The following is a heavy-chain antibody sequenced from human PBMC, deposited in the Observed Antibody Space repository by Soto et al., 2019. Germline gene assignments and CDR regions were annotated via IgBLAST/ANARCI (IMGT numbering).Heavy chain of an antibody. CDR3: ARGGMVATINWFDP. CDR1: GGSFTGYY. V-gene: IGHV4-34*01. CDR2: INHSVST. D-gene: IGHD5-12*01. J-gene: IGHJ5*02. Sequence: SETLSLTCAVYGGSFTGYYWSWIRQRPGKGLEWIGEINHSVSTKYNPSPKSRVTISVDTSKNHFSLKLSSGTAADTAVYYCARGGMVATINWFDPWGQGTLVTVS.